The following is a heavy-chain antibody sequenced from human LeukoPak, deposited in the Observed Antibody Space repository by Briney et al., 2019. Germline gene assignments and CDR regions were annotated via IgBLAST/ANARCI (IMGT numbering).Heavy chain of an antibody. Sequence: GESLKISCKGSGYSFTTYWIGWVRQMPGKGLEWMAIIYPGDSDTRYSPSFQGQVTVSADKSVSTAYLQWSSLKAADTAMYHCARGSSSSLEYFDYWGQGTLVTASS. V-gene: IGHV5-51*01. CDR2: IYPGDSDT. D-gene: IGHD6-6*01. CDR3: ARGSSSSLEYFDY. CDR1: GYSFTTYW. J-gene: IGHJ4*02.